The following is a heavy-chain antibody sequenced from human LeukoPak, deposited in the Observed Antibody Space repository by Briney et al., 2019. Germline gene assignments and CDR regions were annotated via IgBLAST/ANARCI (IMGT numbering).Heavy chain of an antibody. CDR1: GGSFSGYY. Sequence: SETLSLTCAVYGGSFSGYYWSWIRQPPGKGQEWIGEINHSGSTNYNPSLKSRVTISVDTSKNQFSLKLSSVTAADTAVYYCARARITMVRGVRHVNWFDPWGQGTLVTVSS. J-gene: IGHJ5*02. CDR3: ARARITMVRGVRHVNWFDP. CDR2: INHSGST. D-gene: IGHD3-10*01. V-gene: IGHV4-34*01.